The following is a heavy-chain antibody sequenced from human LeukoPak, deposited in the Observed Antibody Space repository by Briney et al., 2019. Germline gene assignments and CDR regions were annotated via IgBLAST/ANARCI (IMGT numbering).Heavy chain of an antibody. CDR3: AKVSTPMVRELYYYGMDV. D-gene: IGHD3-10*01. J-gene: IGHJ6*02. V-gene: IGHV3-9*01. CDR1: GFTFDDYA. Sequence: PGGSLRLSCAASGFTFDDYAMHWVRQAPGKGLEWVSGISWNSGSIGYADSVKGRFTISRDNAKSSLYLQMNSLRAEDTALYYCAKVSTPMVRELYYYGMDVWGQGTTVTVSS. CDR2: ISWNSGSI.